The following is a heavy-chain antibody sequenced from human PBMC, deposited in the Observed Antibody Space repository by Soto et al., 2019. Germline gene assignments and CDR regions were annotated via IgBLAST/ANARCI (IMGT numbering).Heavy chain of an antibody. CDR3: ARDKRDLRFLEWSYYFDY. V-gene: IGHV3-30-3*01. CDR2: ISYEGSNK. J-gene: IGHJ4*02. CDR1: GFTFSSYA. Sequence: QVQLVESGGGVVQPGRSLRLSCAASGFTFSSYAMHWVRQAPGKGLEWVALISYEGSNKYYADSVKGRFTISRDNSKNTLYLKMNSLRAEDTAVYYCARDKRDLRFLEWSYYFDYWGQGTLVTVSS. D-gene: IGHD3-3*01.